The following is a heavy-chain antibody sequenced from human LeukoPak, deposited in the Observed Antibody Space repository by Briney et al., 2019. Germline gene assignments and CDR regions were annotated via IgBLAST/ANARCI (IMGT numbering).Heavy chain of an antibody. CDR1: GGSLSSSRYY. V-gene: IGHV4-39*07. D-gene: IGHD3-10*01. CDR2: IYYSGST. Sequence: SETLSLTCTVSGGSLSSSRYYWAWIRQPPGKGLEWIGTIYYSGSTYYNPSLKSRVTISVDTSKNQFSLKMSSLTAADTAVYYCAREWFGSDPPNYFYYYGMDVWGQGTTVTVSS. J-gene: IGHJ6*02. CDR3: AREWFGSDPPNYFYYYGMDV.